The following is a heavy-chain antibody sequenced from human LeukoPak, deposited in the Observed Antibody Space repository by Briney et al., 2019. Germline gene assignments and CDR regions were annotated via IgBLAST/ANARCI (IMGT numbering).Heavy chain of an antibody. J-gene: IGHJ4*02. CDR1: GFNFSSYS. D-gene: IGHD2-2*02. CDR3: ARVGCSSTSCYNDY. CDR2: ISSSSSYI. Sequence: GALRPSCAASGFNFSSYSMNWVRQAPGKELEWVSSISSSSSYIYYADSVKGRFTISRDNAKNSLYLQMNSLRAEDTAVYYCARVGCSSTSCYNDYWGQGTLVTVSS. V-gene: IGHV3-21*01.